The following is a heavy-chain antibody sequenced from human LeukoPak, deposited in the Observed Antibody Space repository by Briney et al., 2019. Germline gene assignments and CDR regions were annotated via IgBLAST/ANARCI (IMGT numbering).Heavy chain of an antibody. J-gene: IGHJ6*03. CDR2: ISSSRSYI. D-gene: IGHD6-19*01. CDR1: GFTFSSYS. Sequence: GGSLTLSCAASGFTFSSYSMNWVRQAPGKGLEWVSSISSSRSYIYYADSVKGRFTISRDNAKNSLYLQMNSLRAEDTAVYYCARDSSGWYPPQGYYYYMDVWGKGTTVTISS. V-gene: IGHV3-21*01. CDR3: ARDSSGWYPPQGYYYYMDV.